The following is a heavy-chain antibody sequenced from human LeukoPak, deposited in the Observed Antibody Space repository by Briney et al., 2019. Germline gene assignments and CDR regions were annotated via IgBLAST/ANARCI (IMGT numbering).Heavy chain of an antibody. J-gene: IGHJ4*02. CDR2: IYSGGST. CDR1: GFTVSSNY. Sequence: GGSLRLSSAASGFTVSSNYMSWVRQALGKGLESVSVIYSGGSTYYADSVKGRFTISRDNSKNTLYLQMNSLRAEDTAVYYCASLPGGKAGFKYWGQGTLVTVSS. CDR3: ASLPGGKAGFKY. D-gene: IGHD3-10*01. V-gene: IGHV3-53*01.